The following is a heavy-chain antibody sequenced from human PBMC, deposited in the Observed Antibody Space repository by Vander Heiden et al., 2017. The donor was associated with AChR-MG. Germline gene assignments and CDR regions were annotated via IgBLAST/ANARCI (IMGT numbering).Heavy chain of an antibody. D-gene: IGHD3-16*01. CDR1: GFTFRNVW. CDR2: IKSKIDGGAI. Sequence: EVQLVESGGGLVEPGGSLRLSCAASGFTFRNVWMSWVRQAPGKGLEWIGRIKSKIDGGAIDHAAPVKGRFIISRDDSKNTLYLQMTSLKTDDTAVYYCTTDTDYGVSYWGQGTLVTVSS. V-gene: IGHV3-15*01. J-gene: IGHJ4*02. CDR3: TTDTDYGVSY.